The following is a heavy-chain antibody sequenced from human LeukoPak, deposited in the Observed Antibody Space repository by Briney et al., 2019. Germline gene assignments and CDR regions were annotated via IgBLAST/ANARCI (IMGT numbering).Heavy chain of an antibody. D-gene: IGHD6-13*01. CDR3: ARGETAAGFDP. V-gene: IGHV4-34*01. Sequence: SETLSLTCAVYGGSFSGYYWSWICQPPGKGLEWIGEINHSGSTNYNPSLKSRVTISVDTSKNQFSLKLSSVTAADTAVYYCARGETAAGFDPWGQGTLVTVSS. CDR2: INHSGST. CDR1: GGSFSGYY. J-gene: IGHJ5*02.